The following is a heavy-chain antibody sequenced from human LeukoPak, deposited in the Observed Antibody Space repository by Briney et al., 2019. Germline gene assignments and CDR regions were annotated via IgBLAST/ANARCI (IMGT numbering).Heavy chain of an antibody. CDR3: ARVRNYYDHYYYRDV. J-gene: IGHJ6*03. V-gene: IGHV1-18*01. CDR2: ISAYNGNT. CDR1: GYTFTSYG. Sequence: ASVKVSCKASGYTFTSYGISWVRQAPGQGLEWMGWISAYNGNTNYAQKLQGRVTMTTDTSTSTAYMELRSLRSDDTAVYYCARVRNYYDHYYYRDVGGKGTTVTVSS. D-gene: IGHD3-22*01.